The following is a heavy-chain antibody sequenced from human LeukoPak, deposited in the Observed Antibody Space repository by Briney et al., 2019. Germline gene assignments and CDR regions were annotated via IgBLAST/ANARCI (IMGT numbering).Heavy chain of an antibody. J-gene: IGHJ6*04. D-gene: IGHD2-2*01. CDR3: ARERRYCSGTSCYGTYYYYNGMDV. Sequence: SSVTVSFMASGGTFINYAISWVRQAPGQGLEWMGGVIPIFGTANYPQEFQGRVKITADKSTRTAYMELSSLRSEDTAVYYCARERRYCSGTSCYGTYYYYNGMDVWGKGTTVTVSS. CDR2: VIPIFGTA. CDR1: GGTFINYA. V-gene: IGHV1-69*06.